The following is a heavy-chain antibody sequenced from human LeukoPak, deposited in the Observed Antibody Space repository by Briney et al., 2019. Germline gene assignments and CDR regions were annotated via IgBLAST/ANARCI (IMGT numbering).Heavy chain of an antibody. V-gene: IGHV4-59*10. CDR3: ARGLHCSSTSCKGSYFDY. D-gene: IGHD2-2*01. J-gene: IGHJ4*02. CDR1: GGSFSGYY. Sequence: SETLSLTCAVYGGSFSGYYWSWIRQPAGKGLEWIGRIYTSGNTNYNPSLKSRVTISVDTSKNQFSLKLSSVTAADTAVYYCARGLHCSSTSCKGSYFDYWGQGTLVTVSS. CDR2: IYTSGNT.